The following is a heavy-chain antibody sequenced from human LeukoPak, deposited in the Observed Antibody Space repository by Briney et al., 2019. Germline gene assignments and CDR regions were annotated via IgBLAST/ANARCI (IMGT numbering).Heavy chain of an antibody. Sequence: KPGGSLRLSCAASGFAFSSYSMNWVRQAPGKGLEWVSSISSSSSYIYYADSVKGRFTISRDNAKNSLYLQMNSLRAEDTAVYYCARESPWGRAFDIWGQGTMVTVSS. CDR3: ARESPWGRAFDI. CDR1: GFAFSSYS. D-gene: IGHD1-26*01. J-gene: IGHJ3*02. CDR2: ISSSSSYI. V-gene: IGHV3-21*01.